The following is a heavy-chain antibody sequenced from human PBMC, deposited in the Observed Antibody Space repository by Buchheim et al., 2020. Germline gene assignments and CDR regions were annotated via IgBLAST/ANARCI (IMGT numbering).Heavy chain of an antibody. Sequence: QVQLQESGPGLVKPSETLSLTCSVSGGSIRSNYWSWIRQPPGKGLEWIGYIYYSGSTNYNLSLKSRVTISVDTSKNQFSLKLSSVTAADTAVYYCARGDTMTLFWGQGT. CDR2: IYYSGST. D-gene: IGHD3-22*01. CDR3: ARGDTMTLF. J-gene: IGHJ3*01. V-gene: IGHV4-59*12. CDR1: GGSIRSNY.